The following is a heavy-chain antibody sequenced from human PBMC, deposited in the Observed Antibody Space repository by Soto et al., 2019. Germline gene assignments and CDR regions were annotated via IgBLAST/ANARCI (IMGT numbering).Heavy chain of an antibody. CDR2: ISSSSSTI. Sequence: PGGSLRLSCAASGFTFSSYSMNWVRQAPGKGLEWVSYISSSSSTIYYADSVKGRFTISRDNAKNSLYLQMTSLRAEDPAVYYCARDVGAASPSMSFDYWGEGTLVTVSS. J-gene: IGHJ4*02. V-gene: IGHV3-48*01. CDR1: GFTFSSYS. CDR3: ARDVGAASPSMSFDY. D-gene: IGHD2-15*01.